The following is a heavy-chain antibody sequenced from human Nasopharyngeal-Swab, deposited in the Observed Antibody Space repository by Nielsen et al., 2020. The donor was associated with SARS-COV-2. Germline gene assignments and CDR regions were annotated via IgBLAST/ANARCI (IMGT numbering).Heavy chain of an antibody. V-gene: IGHV3-74*01. CDR2: ISGDGSDI. Sequence: GESLKISCVASGFTFSSYGMHWVRQAPGKGLVWVSRISGDGSDISYADSVKGRFTISRDNAKNTVYLQMNSLRAEDTAVYYCIRERQWFGDSSWGQGTLVTVSS. J-gene: IGHJ5*02. CDR1: GFTFSSYG. D-gene: IGHD3-10*01. CDR3: IRERQWFGDSS.